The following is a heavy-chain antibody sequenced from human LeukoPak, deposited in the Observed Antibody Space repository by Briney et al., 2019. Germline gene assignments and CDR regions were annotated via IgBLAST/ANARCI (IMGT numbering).Heavy chain of an antibody. Sequence: SETLSLTCTVSGGSISSSSYYWGWIRQPPWKGLEWIGSIYYSGSTYYNPSLKSRVTISVDTSKNQFSLKLSSVTAADTAVYYCARAGYSGYDYFDYWGQGTLVTVSS. CDR2: IYYSGST. D-gene: IGHD5-12*01. CDR3: ARAGYSGYDYFDY. V-gene: IGHV4-39*07. J-gene: IGHJ4*02. CDR1: GGSISSSSYY.